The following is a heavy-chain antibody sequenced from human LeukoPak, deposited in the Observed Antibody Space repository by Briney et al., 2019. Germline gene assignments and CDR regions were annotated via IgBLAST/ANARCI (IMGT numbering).Heavy chain of an antibody. V-gene: IGHV3-21*01. J-gene: IGHJ4*02. CDR1: GFTFGTYG. D-gene: IGHD1-26*01. Sequence: GGSLRLSCSASGFTFGTYGMNWVRQAPGKGLEWVSSISGSSSYIYYADSLEGRFTISRDNAKNSLYLQMNSLRAEDTAVYYCARSLRGSYYGDYWGQGTLVTVSS. CDR3: ARSLRGSYYGDY. CDR2: ISGSSSYI.